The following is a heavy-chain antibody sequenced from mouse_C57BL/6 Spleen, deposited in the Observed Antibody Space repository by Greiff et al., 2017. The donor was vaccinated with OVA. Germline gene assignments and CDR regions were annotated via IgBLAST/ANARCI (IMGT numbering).Heavy chain of an antibody. V-gene: IGHV5-9-1*02. Sequence: EVKLMESGEGLVKPGGSLKLSCAASGFTFSSYAMSWVRQTPEKRLEWVAYISSGGDYIYYADTVKGRFTISRDNARNTLYLQMSSLKSEDTAMYYCTRAGSNCAMDYWGQGTSVTVSS. J-gene: IGHJ4*01. CDR1: GFTFSSYA. D-gene: IGHD1-1*01. CDR3: TRAGSNCAMDY. CDR2: ISSGGDYI.